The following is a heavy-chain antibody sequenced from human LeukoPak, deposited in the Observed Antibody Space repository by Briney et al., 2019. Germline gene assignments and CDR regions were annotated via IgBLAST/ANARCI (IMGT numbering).Heavy chain of an antibody. CDR3: AKATMDTTYFDS. D-gene: IGHD4/OR15-4a*01. J-gene: IGHJ4*02. Sequence: GGSLRLSCAASGFSFNNFAMSWVRQAPGKGLEWVSAISGSGSTIFYADSVKGRFTVSRDNSENTLFLQMNSLRAEDTALYYRAKATMDTTYFDSWGQGTLVTVSS. CDR1: GFSFNNFA. V-gene: IGHV3-23*01. CDR2: ISGSGSTI.